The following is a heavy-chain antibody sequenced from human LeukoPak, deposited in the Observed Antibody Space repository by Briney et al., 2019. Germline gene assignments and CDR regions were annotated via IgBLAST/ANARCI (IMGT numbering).Heavy chain of an antibody. CDR3: ARGGIAARLSDY. CDR1: GGSIRSSSYY. CDR2: IYYSGST. J-gene: IGHJ4*02. V-gene: IGHV4-39*01. Sequence: PSETLSLTCTVSGGSIRSSSYYWGWIRQPPGKGLEWIGSIYYSGSTYYNPSLKSRVTISVDTSKNQFSLKLSSVTAADTAVYYCARGGIAARLSDYWGQGTLVTVSS. D-gene: IGHD6-6*01.